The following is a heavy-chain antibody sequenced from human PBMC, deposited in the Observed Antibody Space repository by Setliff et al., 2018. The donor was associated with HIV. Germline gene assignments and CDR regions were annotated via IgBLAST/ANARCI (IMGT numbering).Heavy chain of an antibody. CDR3: ARGYDFWSGGDPLGDAFDV. V-gene: IGHV3-21*01. CDR2: ITRTSDYI. Sequence: LRLSCAASGFTFRTYTMNWVRQAPGKGLEWVSSITRTSDYIYYADSVKGRFTISRDNAKNSLYLQLTSLRAEDTAVYYCARGYDFWSGGDPLGDAFDVWGQGTMVTVS. D-gene: IGHD3-3*01. CDR1: GFTFRTYT. J-gene: IGHJ3*01.